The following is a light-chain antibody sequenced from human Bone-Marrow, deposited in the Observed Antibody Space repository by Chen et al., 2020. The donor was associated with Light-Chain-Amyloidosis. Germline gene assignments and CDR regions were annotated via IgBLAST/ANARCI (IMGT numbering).Light chain of an antibody. V-gene: IGKV3-20*01. Sequence: EIVLTQSPGTLSLSPGERATLSCRASQSVSSSYLAWYQQKPGQAPRLLIYGASSRATGIPDRFRGSGSETDFTITISRLEPEDFEVYYCQQYVSSPFTFAPGTTVDIK. J-gene: IGKJ3*01. CDR1: QSVSSSY. CDR3: QQYVSSPFT. CDR2: GAS.